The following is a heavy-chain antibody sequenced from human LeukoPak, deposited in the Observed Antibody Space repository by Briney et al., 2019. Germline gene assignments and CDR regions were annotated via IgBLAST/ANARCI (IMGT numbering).Heavy chain of an antibody. CDR1: GGSISSGGYY. CDR2: IYYSGST. J-gene: IGHJ4*02. V-gene: IGHV4-31*03. D-gene: IGHD3-9*01. CDR3: ARGRLRYCDY. Sequence: SETLSLTCTVSGGSISSGGYYWSWIRQHPGKGLEWIGYIYYSGSTNYNPSLKSRVTISVDTSKNQFSLKLSSVTAADTAVYYCARGRLRYCDYWGQGTLVTVSS.